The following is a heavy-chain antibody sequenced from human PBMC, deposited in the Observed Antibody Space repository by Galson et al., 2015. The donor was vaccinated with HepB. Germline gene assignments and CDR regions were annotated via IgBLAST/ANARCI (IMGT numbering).Heavy chain of an antibody. J-gene: IGHJ4*02. CDR3: ARAQKWGSLPGY. V-gene: IGHV3-74*01. Sequence: SLRLSCAASGFTFSSYWMHWVRQAPGKGLVWVSRINSDGSSTSYADSVKGRFTISRDNAKNTLYLQMNSLRAEDTAVYYCARAQKWGSLPGYWGQGTLVTVSS. D-gene: IGHD7-27*01. CDR1: GFTFSSYW. CDR2: INSDGSST.